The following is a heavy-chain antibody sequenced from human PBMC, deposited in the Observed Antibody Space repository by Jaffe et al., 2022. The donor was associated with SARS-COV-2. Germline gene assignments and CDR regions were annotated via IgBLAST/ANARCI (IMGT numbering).Heavy chain of an antibody. Sequence: EVQLLESGGGLVQPGGSLRLSCAASGFTFSSYAMSWVRQAPGKGLEWVSAISGSGGSTYYADSVKGRFTISRDNSKNTLYLQMNSLRAEDTAVYYCAKGQYYYDSSGYYYNRWFDPWGQGTLVTVSS. D-gene: IGHD3-22*01. CDR2: ISGSGGST. CDR3: AKGQYYYDSSGYYYNRWFDP. CDR1: GFTFSSYA. V-gene: IGHV3-23*01. J-gene: IGHJ5*02.